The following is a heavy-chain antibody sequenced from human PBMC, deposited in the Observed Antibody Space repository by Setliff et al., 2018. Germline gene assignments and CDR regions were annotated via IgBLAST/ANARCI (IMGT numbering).Heavy chain of an antibody. CDR2: ISAYSGET. CDR1: GYTFNNYG. Sequence: VKVSCKASGYTFNNYGIIWVRQAPGQGPEWMGWISAYSGETNYAQIFQGRVTMTTDTPTSTAYMELRSLTSDDTAVYYCARGQTLRHFDWPTAFDYWGLGTLVTVSS. J-gene: IGHJ4*02. D-gene: IGHD3-9*01. V-gene: IGHV1-18*01. CDR3: ARGQTLRHFDWPTAFDY.